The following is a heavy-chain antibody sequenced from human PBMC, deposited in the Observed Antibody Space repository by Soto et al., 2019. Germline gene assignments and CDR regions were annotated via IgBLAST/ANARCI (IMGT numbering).Heavy chain of an antibody. CDR3: ATSWVRYCSSTSRYPGYGMDV. CDR1: GYSFTSYW. V-gene: IGHV5-10-1*01. D-gene: IGHD2-2*01. CDR2: IDSSDSYT. J-gene: IGHJ6*02. Sequence: PGESLKISCKGSGYSFTSYWISWVRQMPGKGLEWMGRIDSSDSYTNYSPSFQGHVTISADKSISTAYLQWSSLKASDTAMYYCATSWVRYCSSTSRYPGYGMDVWGQGTTVTVSS.